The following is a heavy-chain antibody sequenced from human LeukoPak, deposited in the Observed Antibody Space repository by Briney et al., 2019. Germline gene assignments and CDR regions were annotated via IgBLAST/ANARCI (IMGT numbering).Heavy chain of an antibody. CDR2: IFHAGNS. J-gene: IGHJ3*02. CDR1: GGSISTFY. Sequence: PSETLSLTCTISGGSISTFYWSWLRQPPGKGLEWIAYIFHAGNSNYNPSLKGRVTTSVDTSKNQFSLKVNSVTAADTAMYYCARHPFSDGFDIWGQGTMVTVSS. V-gene: IGHV4-59*08. CDR3: ARHPFSDGFDI.